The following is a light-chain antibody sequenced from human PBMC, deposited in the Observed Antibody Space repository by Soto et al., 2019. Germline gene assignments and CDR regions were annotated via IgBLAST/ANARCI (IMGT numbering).Light chain of an antibody. V-gene: IGKV1-5*03. CDR1: QSVSIW. CDR2: KSS. Sequence: DIQMTQSPSTLSASEGDRVTISCRASQSVSIWLAWYQQKPGRAPKLLIYKSSILESGVSSRFSGSGSGTEFTLTISSLQPDDFATYYCQQFNTSPWTFGQGTKVEIK. CDR3: QQFNTSPWT. J-gene: IGKJ1*01.